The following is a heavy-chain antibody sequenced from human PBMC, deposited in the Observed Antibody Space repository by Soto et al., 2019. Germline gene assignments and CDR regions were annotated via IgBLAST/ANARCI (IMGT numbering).Heavy chain of an antibody. D-gene: IGHD2-15*01. V-gene: IGHV4-59*01. Sequence: QVQLQESGPGLVKPSETLSLTCTVSGGSISTYYWSWIRQPPGKGLEWIGYIYYTGSTSYNPSLKSRVTISVDTSKNQFSLKPSSVTAADTAVYYCARASGCSGDSCAFDPWGQGTLVTVSS. J-gene: IGHJ5*02. CDR2: IYYTGST. CDR3: ARASGCSGDSCAFDP. CDR1: GGSISTYY.